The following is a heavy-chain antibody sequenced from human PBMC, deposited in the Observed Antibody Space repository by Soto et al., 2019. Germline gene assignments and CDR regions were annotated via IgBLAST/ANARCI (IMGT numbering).Heavy chain of an antibody. CDR2: ISAYNGNT. J-gene: IGHJ4*02. CDR1: GYTFTSYG. V-gene: IGHV1-18*01. D-gene: IGHD6-19*01. CDR3: ARGSVAEQNY. Sequence: QVQLVQSGAEVKKPGASVKVSCKASGYTFTSYGITWVRRAPGQGLEWMGWISAYNGNTNYARKHQGRAPMTTHPSTTTAYMELRSLRSDDPAVYYCARGSVAEQNYWGQGTLVTVSS.